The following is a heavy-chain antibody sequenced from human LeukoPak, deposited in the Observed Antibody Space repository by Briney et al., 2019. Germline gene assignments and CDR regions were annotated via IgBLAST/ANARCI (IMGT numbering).Heavy chain of an antibody. D-gene: IGHD3-10*01. CDR3: ARDRGGSGSYSNYYYYYGMDV. CDR1: GFTFDDYA. Sequence: PGRSLRLSCAASGFTFDDYAMHWVRQAPGKGLEWVSVIYSGGSTYYADSVKGRFTISRDNSKNTLYLQMNSLRAEDTAVYYCARDRGGSGSYSNYYYYYGMDVWGQGTTVTVSS. J-gene: IGHJ6*02. V-gene: IGHV3-66*01. CDR2: IYSGGST.